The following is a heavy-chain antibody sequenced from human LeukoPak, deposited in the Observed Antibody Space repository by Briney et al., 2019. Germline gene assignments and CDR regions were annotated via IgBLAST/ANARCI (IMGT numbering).Heavy chain of an antibody. V-gene: IGHV1-18*01. CDR2: ISAYNGNT. CDR3: ARDPPDYYGSGSYYLLPVISHENHDY. CDR1: GYTFTSYG. D-gene: IGHD3-10*01. Sequence: GASVKVSCKASGYTFTSYGISWVRQAPGQGLEWMGRISAYNGNTNYAQKLQGRVTMTTDTSTSTAYMELRSLRSDDTAVYYCARDPPDYYGSGSYYLLPVISHENHDYWGQGTLVTVSS. J-gene: IGHJ4*02.